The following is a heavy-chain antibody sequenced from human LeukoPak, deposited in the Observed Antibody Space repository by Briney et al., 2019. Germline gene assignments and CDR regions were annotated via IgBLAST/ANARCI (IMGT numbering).Heavy chain of an antibody. CDR2: INHSGST. V-gene: IGHV4-34*01. CDR1: GGSFSGYY. Sequence: PSETLALTCAVYGGSFSGYYWSGIRQPPGQGLEWIGEINHSGSTNYYPCRKSRVTISVDTSKNQFSLKLSSVTAADTAVYYCARVSMDYYDSSGYYNDYWGQGTLVTVSS. D-gene: IGHD3-22*01. J-gene: IGHJ4*02. CDR3: ARVSMDYYDSSGYYNDY.